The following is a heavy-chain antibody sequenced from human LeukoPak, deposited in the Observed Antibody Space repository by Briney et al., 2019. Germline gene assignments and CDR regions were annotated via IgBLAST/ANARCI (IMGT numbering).Heavy chain of an antibody. CDR3: ITGYCSGGSCYGAYFDY. D-gene: IGHD2-15*01. CDR1: GFTFSNAW. J-gene: IGHJ4*02. Sequence: GGSLRLSCAASGFTFSNAWMSWVRQAPGKGLEWVGRIKSKTDGGTTDYAAPVKGRFTISRDDSKNTLYLQMNSLKTEDTAVYYCITGYCSGGSCYGAYFDYWGQGTLVSVSS. V-gene: IGHV3-15*01. CDR2: IKSKTDGGTT.